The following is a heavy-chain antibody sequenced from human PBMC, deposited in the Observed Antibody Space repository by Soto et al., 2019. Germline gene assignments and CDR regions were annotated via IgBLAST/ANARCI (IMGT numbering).Heavy chain of an antibody. V-gene: IGHV3-53*01. CDR1: GLIVSSNY. Sequence: GAQRVLSEAAGLIVSSNYMSWVRQAPGKGLEWVSVIYSGGSTYYADSVKGRFTISRDNSKNTLYLQMNSLRAEDTAVYYCARTVVVVTATPGAFDIWGQGTMVTVSS. CDR2: IYSGGST. D-gene: IGHD2-15*01. CDR3: ARTVVVVTATPGAFDI. J-gene: IGHJ3*02.